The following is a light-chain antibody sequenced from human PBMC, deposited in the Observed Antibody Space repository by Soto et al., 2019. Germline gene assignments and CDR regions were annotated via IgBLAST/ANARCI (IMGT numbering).Light chain of an antibody. CDR3: QSYDSSLSGYV. CDR1: SSNIGGGYD. Sequence: QYVLTQAPSVSGSPEQRVTISCTGSSSNIGGGYDPYWQQQVPGTAPKVLIYNNTKRSSGGPGGSSGCKSGTSASLAITGPQAEDEADYYRQSYDSSLSGYVFGTGTKAIVL. J-gene: IGLJ1*01. V-gene: IGLV1-40*01. CDR2: NNT.